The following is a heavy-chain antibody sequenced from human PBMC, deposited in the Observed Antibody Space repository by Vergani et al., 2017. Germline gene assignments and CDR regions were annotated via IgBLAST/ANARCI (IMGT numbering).Heavy chain of an antibody. D-gene: IGHD3-3*01. CDR1: GGSISSGCYS. CDR3: ARSIFGVVPAGFDP. J-gene: IGHJ5*02. Sequence: QLQLQESGSGLVKPSQTLSLTCAVSGGSISSGCYSWSWIRQPPGKGLEWIGYIYHSGSSYYNPSLKSRVTISVDRSKNQFSLKLSSVTAADTAVYYCARSIFGVVPAGFDPWGQGTLVTVSS. V-gene: IGHV4-30-2*01. CDR2: IYHSGSS.